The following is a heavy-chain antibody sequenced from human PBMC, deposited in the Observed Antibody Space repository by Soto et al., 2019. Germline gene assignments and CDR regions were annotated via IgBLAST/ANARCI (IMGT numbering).Heavy chain of an antibody. Sequence: QVQLVQSGAEVKKPGASVKVSCKASGYTFTSYGISWVRQAPGQGLEWMGWISAYNGNTNYAQKLQGRVTMTTDTSTSTAYMELRSLRTDDTAVYYCARDPRIAVAGTGDYFDYWGQGTLVTVSS. CDR2: ISAYNGNT. J-gene: IGHJ4*02. D-gene: IGHD6-19*01. V-gene: IGHV1-18*04. CDR1: GYTFTSYG. CDR3: ARDPRIAVAGTGDYFDY.